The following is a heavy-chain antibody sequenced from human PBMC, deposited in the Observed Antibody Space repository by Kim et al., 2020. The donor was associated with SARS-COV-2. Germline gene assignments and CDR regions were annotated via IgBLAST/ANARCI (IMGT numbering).Heavy chain of an antibody. CDR3: ARQRARIWPNWFDP. CDR1: GGSISSSSYY. J-gene: IGHJ5*02. D-gene: IGHD2-15*01. V-gene: IGHV4-39*01. Sequence: SETLSLTCTVSGGSISSSSYYWGWIRQPPGKGLEWIGSIYYSGSTYYNPSLKSRFTISVDTSKNQFSLKLSSVTAADTAVYYCARQRARIWPNWFDPWGQGTLVTVSS. CDR2: IYYSGST.